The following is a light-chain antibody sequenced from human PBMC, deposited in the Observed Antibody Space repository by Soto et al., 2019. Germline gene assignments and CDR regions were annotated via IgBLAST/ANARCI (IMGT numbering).Light chain of an antibody. CDR2: KAS. V-gene: IGKV1-5*03. CDR3: RQYNSYPYT. CDR1: QSISSW. Sequence: DIQMTQSPSTLSASVGDRVTITCRASQSISSWLAWYQQKPGKAPKFLMYKASSVERGVPSRFSGSGSGTEFTLTISSLQPDDWATDYGRQYNSYPYTVGKGTKLESK. J-gene: IGKJ2*01.